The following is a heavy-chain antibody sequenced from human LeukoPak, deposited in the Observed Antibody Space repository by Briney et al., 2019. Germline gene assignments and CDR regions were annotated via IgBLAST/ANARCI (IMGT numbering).Heavy chain of an antibody. V-gene: IGHV1-3*01. J-gene: IGHJ4*02. CDR3: ARDHRESSGWYGFDY. CDR2: INAGNGNT. D-gene: IGHD6-19*01. Sequence: PGGSLRLSCAASGYTFTSYAMHWVRQAPGQRLEWMGWINAGNGNTKYSQKFQGRVTITRDTSASTAYMELSSLRSEDTAVYYCARDHRESSGWYGFDYWGQGTLVTVSS. CDR1: GYTFTSYA.